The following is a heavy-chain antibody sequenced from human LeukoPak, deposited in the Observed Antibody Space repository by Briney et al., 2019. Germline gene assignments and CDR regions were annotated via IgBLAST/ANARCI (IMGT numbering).Heavy chain of an antibody. J-gene: IGHJ4*02. V-gene: IGHV3-21*01. CDR1: GFTFSSYS. CDR2: INSGSSYI. CDR3: ARDNDILTGYRGSYFDY. D-gene: IGHD3-9*01. Sequence: PGGSLRLSCAGPGFTFSSYSMNWVRQAPGKGLEWVSSINSGSSYIFYADSVKGRFTISRGNAKNSLYLQMNSLRAEDTAVYYCARDNDILTGYRGSYFDYWGQGTLVTVSS.